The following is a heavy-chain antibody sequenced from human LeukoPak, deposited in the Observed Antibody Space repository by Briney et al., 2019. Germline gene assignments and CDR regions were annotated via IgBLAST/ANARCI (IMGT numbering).Heavy chain of an antibody. CDR2: MNPNSGNT. D-gene: IGHD1-14*01. V-gene: IGHV1-8*01. Sequence: ASVKVSCKASGYTFTSYDINWVRQATGQGLEWMGWMNPNSGNTGYAQKFQGRVTMTRNTSISTAYMELSSLRAEDTALYYCAKRRESGIGSLYYFDFWGQGTLVTVSS. J-gene: IGHJ4*02. CDR1: GYTFTSYD. CDR3: AKRRESGIGSLYYFDF.